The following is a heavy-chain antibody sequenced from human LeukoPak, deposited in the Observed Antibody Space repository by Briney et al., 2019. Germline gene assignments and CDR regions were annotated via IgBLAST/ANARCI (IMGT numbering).Heavy chain of an antibody. CDR1: GGSITRSSYY. J-gene: IGHJ4*02. CDR2: IYYTGST. V-gene: IGHV4-39*01. CDR3: ARSDQLPNLAFDY. Sequence: PSETLSLTCSVSGGSITRSSYYWGWIRQPPGKGLEWIGSIYYTGSTNYNPSLKSRVTISEDTSKNQFSLKLSSVTAADTAVYYCARSDQLPNLAFDYWGQGTLVTVSS. D-gene: IGHD2-2*01.